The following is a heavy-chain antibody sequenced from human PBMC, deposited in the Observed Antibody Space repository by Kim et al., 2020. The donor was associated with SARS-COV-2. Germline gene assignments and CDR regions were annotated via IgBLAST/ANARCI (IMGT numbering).Heavy chain of an antibody. D-gene: IGHD6-13*01. Sequence: ASVKVSCKASGYTFTGYYMHWVRQAPGQGLEWMGWINPNSGGTNYAQKFQGRVTMTRDTSISTAYMELSRLRSDDTAVYYCARALKKGSSWSDYWGQGTLVTVSS. CDR1: GYTFTGYY. J-gene: IGHJ4*02. V-gene: IGHV1-2*02. CDR2: INPNSGGT. CDR3: ARALKKGSSWSDY.